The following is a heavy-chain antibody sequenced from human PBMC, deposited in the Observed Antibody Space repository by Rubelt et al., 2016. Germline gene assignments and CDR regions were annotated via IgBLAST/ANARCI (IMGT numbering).Heavy chain of an antibody. CDR2: IYYSGST. Sequence: QLQPQESGPGLVKPSETLSLTCTVSGGSISSSSYYWGWIRQPPGKGLEWIGSIYYSGSTYYNPSLKSRVTISVDTSKNQFSLKLSSVTAADTAVYYCARLSSGWYYFDYWGQGTLVTVSS. J-gene: IGHJ4*02. CDR3: ARLSSGWYYFDY. D-gene: IGHD6-19*01. CDR1: GGSISSSSYY. V-gene: IGHV4-39*01.